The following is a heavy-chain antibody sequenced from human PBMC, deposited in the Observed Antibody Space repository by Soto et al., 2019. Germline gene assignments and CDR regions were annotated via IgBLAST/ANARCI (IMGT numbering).Heavy chain of an antibody. CDR2: VYYSGTT. J-gene: IGHJ4*02. Sequence: LETLSLTCSVSGGSVSDKTYYWSWIRQPPGKRLEWIGYVYYSGTTNYNPSLKSRVTISVDLSKNRFSLRLSSVTTADTALYYCARTTAVPNTLRSRYFFDYWGQGTLVTVSS. D-gene: IGHD4-17*01. V-gene: IGHV4-61*01. CDR3: ARTTAVPNTLRSRYFFDY. CDR1: GGSVSDKTYY.